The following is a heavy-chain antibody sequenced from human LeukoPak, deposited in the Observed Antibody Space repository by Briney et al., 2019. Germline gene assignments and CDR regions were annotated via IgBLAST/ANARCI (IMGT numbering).Heavy chain of an antibody. CDR3: ASSNWNYRFQH. Sequence: SETLSLTCTVSGGSLSSYYWSWIRQPAGKGLEWIGRIYTSGSTNYNPSLKSRVTMSVDTSKNQFSLKLSSVTAADTAVYYCASSNWNYRFQHWGQGTLVTVSS. CDR1: GGSLSSYY. V-gene: IGHV4-4*07. J-gene: IGHJ1*01. D-gene: IGHD1-7*01. CDR2: IYTSGST.